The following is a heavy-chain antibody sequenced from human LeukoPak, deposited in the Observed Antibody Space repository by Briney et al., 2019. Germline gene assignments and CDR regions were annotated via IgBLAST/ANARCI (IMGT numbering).Heavy chain of an antibody. D-gene: IGHD1-26*01. V-gene: IGHV3-21*04. J-gene: IGHJ4*02. CDR3: VRDRGTYRPIDY. Sequence: PGGSLRLSCAASAFSLNAYNMNWVRQAPGKGLEWVSSISYTGTYIYYADSVKGRFTISRDNAQNSLYLQMNSLRAEDTAIYYCVRDRGTYRPIDYWGQGTLVSVSS. CDR1: AFSLNAYN. CDR2: ISYTGTYI.